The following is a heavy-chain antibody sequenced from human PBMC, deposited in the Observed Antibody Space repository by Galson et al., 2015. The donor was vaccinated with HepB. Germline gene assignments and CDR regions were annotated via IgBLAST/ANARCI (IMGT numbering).Heavy chain of an antibody. J-gene: IGHJ4*02. CDR1: GGSISTYY. CDR3: ARDSQPRGSGSCLY. V-gene: IGHV4-4*07. D-gene: IGHD3-10*01. Sequence: ETLSLTCTVSGGSISTYYWSWIRQPAGKGLEWIGRIYTSGSTNYNPSLKSRVTMSVDTSKNQVSLNLNSVTAADTAVYYCARDSQPRGSGSCLYWGQGTLVTVSS. CDR2: IYTSGST.